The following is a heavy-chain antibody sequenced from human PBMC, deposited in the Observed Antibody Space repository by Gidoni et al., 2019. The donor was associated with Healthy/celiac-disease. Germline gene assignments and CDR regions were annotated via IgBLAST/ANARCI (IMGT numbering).Heavy chain of an antibody. CDR3: TTDTYYDSSGYYLFDY. CDR2: IKSKTDGGTT. V-gene: IGHV3-15*01. CDR1: GFTFSNSW. J-gene: IGHJ4*02. D-gene: IGHD3-22*01. Sequence: EVQLVESGGGLVKPGGSLRLSCAASGFTFSNSWMGWVRQAPGKGLEWVGRIKSKTDGGTTDYAAPVKGRFTISRDDSKNTLYLQMNSLKTEDTAVYYCTTDTYYDSSGYYLFDYWGQGTLVTVSS.